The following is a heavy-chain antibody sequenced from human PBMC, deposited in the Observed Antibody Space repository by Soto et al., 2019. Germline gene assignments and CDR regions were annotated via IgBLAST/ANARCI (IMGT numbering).Heavy chain of an antibody. Sequence: TSVKVSCKASGLTFIDSAVQWVRQTRGHRLEWIGWIVVGSGNTNYAQEFQGRVTITRDMSTNTVYMEMSSLRSEDSAVFYCAADVRTDSYDSRGYYFDGFEIWG. J-gene: IGHJ3*02. V-gene: IGHV1-58*01. CDR1: GLTFIDSA. CDR2: IVVGSGNT. CDR3: AADVRTDSYDSRGYYFDGFEI. D-gene: IGHD3-22*01.